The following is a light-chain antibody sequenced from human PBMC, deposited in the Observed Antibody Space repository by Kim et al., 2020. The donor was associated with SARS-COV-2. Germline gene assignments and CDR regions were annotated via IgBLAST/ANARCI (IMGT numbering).Light chain of an antibody. V-gene: IGLV1-40*01. CDR2: GNS. J-gene: IGLJ2*01. CDR1: TSNIGSNT. CDR3: QSYDSSLSGVV. Sequence: QSVLTQPPTASGTPGQRVTISCSGSTSNIGSNTINWYQQVPGTAPKLLIYGNSNRPSGVPDRFSGSKSGTSASLAITGLQAEDEADYYCQSYDSSLSGVVFGGGTQLTVL.